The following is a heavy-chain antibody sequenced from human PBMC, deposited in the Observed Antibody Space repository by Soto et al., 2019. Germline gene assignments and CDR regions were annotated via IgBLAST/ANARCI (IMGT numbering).Heavy chain of an antibody. CDR1: GFTFSSYA. D-gene: IGHD3-22*01. J-gene: IGHJ3*02. V-gene: IGHV3-23*01. CDR3: ASLPYYDSRGDAFDI. Sequence: GGSLRLCCAASGFTFSSYAMSWFRQAPGKGLEWVSAISGSGGSTYYADSVKGRFTISRDNSKNTLYLQMNSLRAEGTAVYYCASLPYYDSRGDAFDIWGQGTMVTVSS. CDR2: ISGSGGST.